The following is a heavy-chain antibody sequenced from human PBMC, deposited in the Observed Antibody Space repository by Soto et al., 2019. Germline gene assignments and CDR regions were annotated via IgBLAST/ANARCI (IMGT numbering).Heavy chain of an antibody. CDR1: GGSISSYY. Sequence: SETLSLTCTVSGGSISSYYWSWIRQPPGKGPEWIGNIHYSGSTNYNPSLKSRVTISVDTSKNQFSLRLSSVTAAETAVYYCARHSYYSNPLRFDPWGQGTLVTVSS. V-gene: IGHV4-59*08. J-gene: IGHJ5*02. CDR3: ARHSYYSNPLRFDP. CDR2: IHYSGST. D-gene: IGHD4-4*01.